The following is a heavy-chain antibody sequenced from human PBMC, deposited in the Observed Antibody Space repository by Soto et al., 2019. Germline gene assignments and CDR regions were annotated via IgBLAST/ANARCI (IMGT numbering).Heavy chain of an antibody. CDR2: ITSDGDNT. D-gene: IGHD6-19*01. CDR1: GITFRNYA. CDR3: VRGKQFLRYYFEF. Sequence: GGSLRLSCSVSGITFRNYAMHWVRQAPGRGLEYVSGITSDGDNTWHADSVKDRFTISRDNSDDTLFLQITRLTVENTAKYYSVRGKQFLRYYFEFWGPGTMVTVSS. J-gene: IGHJ4*03. V-gene: IGHV3-64D*08.